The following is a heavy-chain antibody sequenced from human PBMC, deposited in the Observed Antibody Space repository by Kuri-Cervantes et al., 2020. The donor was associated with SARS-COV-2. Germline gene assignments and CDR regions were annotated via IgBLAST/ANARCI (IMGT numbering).Heavy chain of an antibody. J-gene: IGHJ4*02. CDR1: GFTFSYYG. D-gene: IGHD2-21*02. CDR3: ARGGCGGDCSLDY. Sequence: ESLKISCAASGFTFSYYGMHWVRQAPGKGLEWIGEINHSGSTDYNPSLKSRVTVSVDTSKSQFSLRLNSVTAADTAVYYCARGGCGGDCSLDYWGQGTLVTVSS. CDR2: INHSGST. V-gene: IGHV4-34*01.